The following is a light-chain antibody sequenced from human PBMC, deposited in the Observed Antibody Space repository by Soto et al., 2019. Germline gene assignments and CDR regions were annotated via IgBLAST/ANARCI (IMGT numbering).Light chain of an antibody. V-gene: IGKV1-39*01. Sequence: DIQMTQSPSSLSASVGDRVTITCRASQSINSYLNWYQQKPGKAPNLLIYAASSLQSGVPSGFSGSGSGTDFTLTINSLQPEDFATYYCQQSYNTPRTFGQGTNVDIK. CDR1: QSINSY. CDR3: QQSYNTPRT. J-gene: IGKJ1*01. CDR2: AAS.